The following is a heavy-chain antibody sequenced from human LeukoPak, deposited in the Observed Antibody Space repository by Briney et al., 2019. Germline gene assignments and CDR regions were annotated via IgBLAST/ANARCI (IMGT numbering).Heavy chain of an antibody. CDR1: GGSFSSYY. V-gene: IGHV4-4*07. CDR2: IYTSGST. J-gene: IGHJ4*02. D-gene: IGHD5-24*01. Sequence: SETLSLTCTISGGSFSSYYWSWIRQPAGKGLEWIGRIYTSGSTNYNSSLKSRVTMSVDTSKNQVSLKLSSVAAADTAVYYCATGDGYNSFDYWGQGTLVTVSS. CDR3: ATGDGYNSFDY.